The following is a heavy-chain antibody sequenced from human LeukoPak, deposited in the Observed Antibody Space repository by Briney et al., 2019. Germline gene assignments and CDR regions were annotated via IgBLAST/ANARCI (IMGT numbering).Heavy chain of an antibody. J-gene: IGHJ4*02. CDR1: GFTFSDYY. Sequence: GSLRLSCAASGFTFSDYYMSWIRQPPGKGLEWIGEINHSGSTNYNPSLKSRVTISVDTSKNQFSLKLSSVTAADTAVYYCARRYFYFDYWGQGTLVTVSS. D-gene: IGHD3-9*01. V-gene: IGHV4-34*01. CDR2: INHSGST. CDR3: ARRYFYFDY.